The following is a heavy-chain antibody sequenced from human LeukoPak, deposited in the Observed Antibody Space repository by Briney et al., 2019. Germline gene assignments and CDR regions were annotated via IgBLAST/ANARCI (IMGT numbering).Heavy chain of an antibody. CDR1: GFTFSSYA. J-gene: IGHJ4*02. CDR3: AKVPPLYCGGDCYFLVDY. CDR2: ISGSGGST. D-gene: IGHD2-21*02. V-gene: IGHV3-23*01. Sequence: GGSLRLSCAASGFTFSSYAMSWVRQAPGKGLVWVSAISGSGGSTYYADSVKGRFTISRDNSKNTLYLQMNSLRAEDTAVYYCAKVPPLYCGGDCYFLVDYWGQGTLVTVSS.